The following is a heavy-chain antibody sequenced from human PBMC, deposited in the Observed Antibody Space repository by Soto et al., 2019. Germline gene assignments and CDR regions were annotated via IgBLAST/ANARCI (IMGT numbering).Heavy chain of an antibody. CDR1: GGTFSSYA. V-gene: IGHV1-69*12. CDR3: AIDLRMSSGSYGLLY. Sequence: QVQLVQSGAEVKKPGSSVKVSCKASGGTFSSYAISWVRQAPGQGLEWMGGIIPIFGTANYAQKFQGRVTMTADESTSTAYMELSSLRAEDTAVYYCAIDLRMSSGSYGLLYWGQGTLVTVSS. CDR2: IIPIFGTA. D-gene: IGHD1-26*01. J-gene: IGHJ4*02.